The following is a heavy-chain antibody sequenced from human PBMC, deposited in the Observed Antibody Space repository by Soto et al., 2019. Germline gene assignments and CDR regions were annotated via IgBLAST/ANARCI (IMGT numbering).Heavy chain of an antibody. D-gene: IGHD2-15*01. Sequence: QVQLLESGGGLVKPGGSLRLSCEGSQFTVSAYYMAWLRQPPGKGLEWIAYISGDSRYTNYADSVKGRVTISRDNAKNSLYLQMNSLTVEDTVVYFCATGQEVRMADIWGQGTIVTVSS. CDR3: ATGQEVRMADI. V-gene: IGHV3-11*03. J-gene: IGHJ3*02. CDR1: QFTVSAYY. CDR2: ISGDSRYT.